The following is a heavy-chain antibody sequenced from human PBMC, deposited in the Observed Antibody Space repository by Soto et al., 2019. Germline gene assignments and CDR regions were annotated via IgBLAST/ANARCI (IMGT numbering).Heavy chain of an antibody. CDR1: GFTFSSYG. Sequence: HPGGSLRLSCAASGFTFSSYGMHWVRQAPGKGLEWVAVIYDGSNKYYADSVKGRFTISRDNSKNTLYLQMNSLRAEDTAVYYCAKGGRQWLVTSDFNYWGQGALVTVSS. J-gene: IGHJ4*02. D-gene: IGHD6-19*01. CDR3: AKGGRQWLVTSDFNY. V-gene: IGHV3-30*18. CDR2: IYDGSNK.